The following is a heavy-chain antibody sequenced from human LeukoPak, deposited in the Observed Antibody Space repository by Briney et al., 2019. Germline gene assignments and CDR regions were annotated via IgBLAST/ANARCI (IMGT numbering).Heavy chain of an antibody. CDR1: GGSISSHY. CDR2: IYYSGST. CDR3: ASYRSSTSCYTGAFDI. Sequence: TSETLSLTCTVSGGSISSHYWSWIRQPPGKGLEWIGDIYYSGSTNYNPSLKSRVTISVDTSKNQFSLKLSSVTAADTAVYYCASYRSSTSCYTGAFDIWGQGTMVTVSS. V-gene: IGHV4-59*11. J-gene: IGHJ3*02. D-gene: IGHD2-2*02.